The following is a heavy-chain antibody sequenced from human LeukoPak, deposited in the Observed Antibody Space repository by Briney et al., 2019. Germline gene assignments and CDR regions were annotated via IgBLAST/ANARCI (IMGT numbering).Heavy chain of an antibody. Sequence: GASVKVSRKASGYTFTSYDINWVRQATGQGLEWMGWMNPNSGNTGYAQKFQGRVTMTRNTSISTAYMELSSLRSEDTAVYYCARPRTARGYNWFDPWGQGTLATVSS. V-gene: IGHV1-8*01. CDR3: ARPRTARGYNWFDP. J-gene: IGHJ5*02. D-gene: IGHD3-16*01. CDR1: GYTFTSYD. CDR2: MNPNSGNT.